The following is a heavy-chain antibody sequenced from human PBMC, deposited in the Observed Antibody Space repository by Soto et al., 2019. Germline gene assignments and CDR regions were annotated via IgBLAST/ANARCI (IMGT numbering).Heavy chain of an antibody. Sequence: QVQLVQSGAEVRKPGDSVRISCTTSGYTFTTYYIHWVRLAPGQGLEWMGVINPRGGARNYAQKFHGRVTMTAYTSTSTVYMELGSLRSDDTALFFCARGDVVALPDNTRYYFDPWGQGTLVTVSS. V-gene: IGHV1-46*01. CDR3: ARGDVVALPDNTRYYFDP. CDR1: GYTFTTYY. CDR2: INPRGGAR. D-gene: IGHD3-9*01. J-gene: IGHJ5*02.